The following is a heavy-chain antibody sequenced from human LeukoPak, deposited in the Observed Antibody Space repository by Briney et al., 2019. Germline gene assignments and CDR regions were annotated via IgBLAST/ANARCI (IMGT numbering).Heavy chain of an antibody. CDR1: GFTLSSYG. V-gene: IGHV3-30*02. CDR2: IRYEGSNK. J-gene: IGHJ4*02. CDR3: AKDSSGSYLFDY. Sequence: PGGSLRLSCAAAGFTLSSYGMHWGRQAPGKGQERVAFIRYEGSNKYYADSVKGRFTISRDNSKNPLYLQMNSPRAEDTAVYYCAKDSSGSYLFDYWGQGTLVTVST. D-gene: IGHD1-26*01.